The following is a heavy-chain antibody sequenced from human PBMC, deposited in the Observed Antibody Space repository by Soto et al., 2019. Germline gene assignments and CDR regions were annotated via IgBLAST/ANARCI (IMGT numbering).Heavy chain of an antibody. CDR2: ISYSGST. J-gene: IGHJ4*02. CDR3: TRGGDAYKNGH. Sequence: SETLSLTCTVSGGSISSSGYYWGWIRQPPGKGLEWIGTISYSGSTYYNPSLKSRVTMSVDTSNNQFSLKLSSVTAADTAVYYCTRGGDAYKNGHWGQGTLVTVSS. CDR1: GGSISSSGYY. V-gene: IGHV4-39*07. D-gene: IGHD2-21*01.